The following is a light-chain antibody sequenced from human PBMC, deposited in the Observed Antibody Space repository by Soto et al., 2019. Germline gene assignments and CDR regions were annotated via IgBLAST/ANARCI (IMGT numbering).Light chain of an antibody. V-gene: IGKV3-20*01. Sequence: EIVLTQSPGTLSLSPGERATLSCRASQSVSSSYLAWYQQKPGQAPRLLIYGASSRATGIPDRFSGSGSRTDFTLTISRLEPEDFAGYYCQQYCSARPYTFGQGTKLEIK. J-gene: IGKJ2*01. CDR3: QQYCSARPYT. CDR1: QSVSSSY. CDR2: GAS.